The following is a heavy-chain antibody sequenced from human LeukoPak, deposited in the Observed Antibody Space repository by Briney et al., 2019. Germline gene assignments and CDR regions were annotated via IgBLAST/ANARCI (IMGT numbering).Heavy chain of an antibody. CDR1: GYTFTSYG. J-gene: IGHJ6*03. CDR3: ARDPNSSSWYGGTYYYYYYMDV. CDR2: ISAYNGNT. V-gene: IGHV1-18*01. D-gene: IGHD6-13*01. Sequence: ASVKVSCKASGYTFTSYGISWVRQAPGQGLEWMGWISAYNGNTNYAQKLQGRVTMTTDTSTSTAYMELRSLRSDDTAVYYCARDPNSSSWYGGTYYYYYYMDVWGKGTTVTISS.